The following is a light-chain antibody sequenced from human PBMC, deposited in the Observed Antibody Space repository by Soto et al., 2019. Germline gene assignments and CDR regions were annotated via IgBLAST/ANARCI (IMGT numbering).Light chain of an antibody. V-gene: IGKV3-20*01. CDR2: STS. Sequence: EIVLTQSPDTLSLSPGERATLSCRASQSIVSNSLAWYQQKPGQAPRLVMYSTSSGATGIPDRFSGSGSGTDFTLTISRLEPEDFAVYYCHHYGSSVETFGGGTKVDIK. CDR3: HHYGSSVET. CDR1: QSIVSNS. J-gene: IGKJ4*01.